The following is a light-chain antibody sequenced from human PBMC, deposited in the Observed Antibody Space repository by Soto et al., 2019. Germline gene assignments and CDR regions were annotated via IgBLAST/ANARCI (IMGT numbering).Light chain of an antibody. V-gene: IGKV1-5*03. CDR1: QTISSW. Sequence: DIQMTQSPSTLSGSVGDRVTITFRDSQTISSWLAWYKQKPGKAPKLLIYKASTLKSGVPSRVSGSGSGTDFTRTISSLPPDDFATYDCQHYNSDSEAFGQGAKV. CDR3: QHYNSDSEA. CDR2: KAS. J-gene: IGKJ1*01.